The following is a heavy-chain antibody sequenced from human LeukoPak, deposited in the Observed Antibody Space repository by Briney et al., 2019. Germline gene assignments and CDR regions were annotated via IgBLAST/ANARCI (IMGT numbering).Heavy chain of an antibody. V-gene: IGHV3-49*04. CDR3: SRGPILLWIHNGMDV. D-gene: IGHD3-10*01. J-gene: IGHJ6*02. CDR1: GFIFGDHA. CDR2: IRRKAYGATT. Sequence: GRSLRLPCIASGFIFGDHAMSWVRQAPGKGLEGVGFIRRKAYGATTEYAASVKGRFTISRDDSNGIAYLQMDYLKTEDTALYYFSRGPILLWIHNGMDVWGQGTTVTVSS.